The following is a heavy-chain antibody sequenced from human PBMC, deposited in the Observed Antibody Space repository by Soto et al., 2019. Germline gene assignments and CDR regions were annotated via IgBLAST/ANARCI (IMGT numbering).Heavy chain of an antibody. CDR1: GGSISSSSYY. J-gene: IGHJ4*02. Sequence: SETLSLTCTVSGGSISSSSYYWGWIRQPPGKGLEWIGSIYYSGSTYYNPSLKSRVTISVDTSKNQFSLKLSSVTAADTAVYYCARHRRSTYYYDSSGPDYWGQGTLVTVSS. CDR3: ARHRRSTYYYDSSGPDY. CDR2: IYYSGST. V-gene: IGHV4-39*01. D-gene: IGHD3-22*01.